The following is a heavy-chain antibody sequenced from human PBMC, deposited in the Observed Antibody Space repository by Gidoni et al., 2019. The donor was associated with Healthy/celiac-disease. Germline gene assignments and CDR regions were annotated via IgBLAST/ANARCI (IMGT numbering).Heavy chain of an antibody. J-gene: IGHJ3*02. Sequence: QVQLVESGGGVVQPGRSLRLSCAASGFTFSSYAMHWVRQAPGKGLEWVAVISYDGSNKYYADSVKGRFTISRYNSKNTLYLQMNSLRAEDTAVYYCARDSRGSAFDIWGQGTMVTVSS. CDR3: ARDSRGSAFDI. CDR2: ISYDGSNK. V-gene: IGHV3-30-3*01. CDR1: GFTFSSYA.